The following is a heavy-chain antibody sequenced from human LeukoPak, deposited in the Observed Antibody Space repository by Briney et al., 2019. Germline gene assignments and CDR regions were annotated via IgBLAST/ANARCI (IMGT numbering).Heavy chain of an antibody. CDR2: ISAYNGNT. CDR1: GYTFAGFG. D-gene: IGHD5-12*01. J-gene: IGHJ4*02. V-gene: IGHV1-18*01. Sequence: ASVKVSCKASGYTFAGFGISWVRPAPGPGVEWMGWISAYNGNTNYVQKFQGRVTMTTDTSTSTAYMELRSLRSDDTAVYYCARRATSYYFDYWGQGTLVTVSS. CDR3: ARRATSYYFDY.